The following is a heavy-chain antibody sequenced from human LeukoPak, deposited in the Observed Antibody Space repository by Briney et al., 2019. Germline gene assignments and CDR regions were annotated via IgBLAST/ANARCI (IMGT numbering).Heavy chain of an antibody. Sequence: GGSLRLSCAASGFTFSSYSMNWVRQAPGKGLEWVSSISSTSSYIFYADSLRGRFTISRDNAKNSLFLQMNSLRAEDSAVYYCAREAGGYSYATHLDYWGQGTLVTVSS. J-gene: IGHJ4*02. CDR3: AREAGGYSYATHLDY. V-gene: IGHV3-21*01. D-gene: IGHD5-18*01. CDR1: GFTFSSYS. CDR2: ISSTSSYI.